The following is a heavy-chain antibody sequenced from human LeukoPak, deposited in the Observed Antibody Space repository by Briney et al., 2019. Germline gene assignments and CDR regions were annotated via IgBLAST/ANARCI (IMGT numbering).Heavy chain of an antibody. CDR2: IYNSGTT. Sequence: SETLSLTCTVSGGSISSYYWSWIRQPPGKGLEWIGYIYNSGTTNYNPSLKSRVTMSIDTSGNQFSLRLSSVTAADAAVYYCATEGSSLDYWGLGTLVTVSS. J-gene: IGHJ4*02. V-gene: IGHV4-59*12. CDR3: ATEGSSLDY. D-gene: IGHD1-26*01. CDR1: GGSISSYY.